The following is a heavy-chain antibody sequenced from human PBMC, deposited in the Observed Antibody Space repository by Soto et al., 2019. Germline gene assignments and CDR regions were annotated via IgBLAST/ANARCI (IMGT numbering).Heavy chain of an antibody. Sequence: QVQLVQSGAEVKKPGASVKVSCKASGYTFTSYGISWVRQAPGQGLEWMGWISAYNGNTKYAQKLQGRVTITTDTPTSTAYMALSSLSSADTAVYYCARAFAYSYAFDPWGQGPLVPVSS. J-gene: IGHJ5*02. CDR1: GYTFTSYG. V-gene: IGHV1-18*01. D-gene: IGHD5-18*01. CDR2: ISAYNGNT. CDR3: ARAFAYSYAFDP.